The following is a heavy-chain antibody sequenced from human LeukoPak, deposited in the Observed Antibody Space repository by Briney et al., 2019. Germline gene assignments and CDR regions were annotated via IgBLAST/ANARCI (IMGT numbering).Heavy chain of an antibody. CDR3: AREGGRYCSGGSCYSSNGWYRGLNY. J-gene: IGHJ4*02. Sequence: ASVMVSCKASGYTCTSDGIGWVRQATGQGLEWMGGIGTYNGHTNYARKVHGRVTMTTDTSTSTAYMELRSLRSDDTAVYFCAREGGRYCSGGSCYSSNGWYRGLNYWGQGTLVTVSS. CDR1: GYTCTSDG. D-gene: IGHD2-15*01. V-gene: IGHV1-18*01. CDR2: IGTYNGHT.